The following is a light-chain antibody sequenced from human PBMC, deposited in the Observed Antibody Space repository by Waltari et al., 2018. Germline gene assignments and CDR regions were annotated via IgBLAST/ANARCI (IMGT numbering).Light chain of an antibody. Sequence: QSVLTQPPSVSAAAGQKVTLSCSGSGSNLGNNFVSWYQQLPGTAPKLLIFDNNKRPSGIPDRFSGSKSGSSATLGIAGLQTGDEAEYYCGTWDSDLSVVFGGGTRLTVL. J-gene: IGLJ2*01. CDR1: GSNLGNNF. V-gene: IGLV1-51*01. CDR2: DNN. CDR3: GTWDSDLSVV.